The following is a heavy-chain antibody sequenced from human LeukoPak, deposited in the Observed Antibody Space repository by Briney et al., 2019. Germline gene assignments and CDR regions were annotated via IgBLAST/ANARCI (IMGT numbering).Heavy chain of an antibody. CDR3: VRDGYYGHDSFDI. J-gene: IGHJ3*02. D-gene: IGHD3-10*01. CDR2: ISASGSAI. Sequence: GGSLRLSCAASGFTFSSFEMYWVRQAPGKGLEWVSYISASGSAICYVDSVKGRFTISRDNAKNSLYLQMNSLRAEDTAVYYCVRDGYYGHDSFDIWGQGTMVTVSS. V-gene: IGHV3-48*03. CDR1: GFTFSSFE.